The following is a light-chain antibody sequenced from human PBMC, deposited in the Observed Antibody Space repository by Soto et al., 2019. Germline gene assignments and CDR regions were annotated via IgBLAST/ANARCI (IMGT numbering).Light chain of an antibody. J-gene: IGKJ4*01. V-gene: IGKV3-15*01. CDR2: DAS. CDR3: QQCRNWPIT. CDR1: QNVYNN. Sequence: EIVMTQSPATLSVSPGEGATLSCKASQNVYNNLAWYQQRPGQPPRLLIYDASTRATGISARFSGSGYGTEFTLTISSLQSEDFAVYFCQQCRNWPITFGGGTKVELK.